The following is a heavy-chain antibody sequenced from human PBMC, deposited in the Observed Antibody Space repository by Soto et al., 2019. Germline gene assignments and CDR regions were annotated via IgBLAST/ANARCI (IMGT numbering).Heavy chain of an antibody. D-gene: IGHD2-2*01. J-gene: IGHJ4*02. CDR2: IRSKANSYAT. CDR3: TRLYCSSTSCYERGNY. CDR1: GFTFSGSA. V-gene: IGHV3-73*01. Sequence: GGSLRLSCVASGFTFSGSAMHWVRQASGKGLEWVGRIRSKANSYATAYAASVKGRFTISRDDSKNTAYLQMNSLKTEDTAVYYCTRLYCSSTSCYERGNYWGQGTLVTVSS.